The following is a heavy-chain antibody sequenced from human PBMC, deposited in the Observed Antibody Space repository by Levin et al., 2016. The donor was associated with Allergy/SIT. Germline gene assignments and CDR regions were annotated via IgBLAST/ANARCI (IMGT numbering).Heavy chain of an antibody. CDR1: GGSISSSSYY. V-gene: IGHV4-39*07. Sequence: SETLSLTCTVSGGSISSSSYYWGWIRQPPGKGLEWIGSIYYSGSTYYNPSLKSRVTISVDTSKNQFSLKLSSVTAADTAVYYCARRQGGDFWSGYGMDVWGQGTTVTVSS. CDR3: ARRQGGDFWSGYGMDV. J-gene: IGHJ6*02. CDR2: IYYSGST. D-gene: IGHD3-3*01.